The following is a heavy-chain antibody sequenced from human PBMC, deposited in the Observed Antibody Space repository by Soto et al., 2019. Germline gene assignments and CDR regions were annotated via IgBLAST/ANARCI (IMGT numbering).Heavy chain of an antibody. CDR3: ATPYYDILTGYYYDAFDI. Sequence: GASVKVSCKASGYTFTSYYMHWVRQAPGQGLEWMGIINPSGGSTSYAQKFQGRVTMTRDTSTSTVYMELSSLRSEDTAVYYCATPYYDILTGYYYDAFDIWRQGKMVNVSS. CDR2: INPSGGST. CDR1: GYTFTSYY. J-gene: IGHJ3*02. D-gene: IGHD3-9*01. V-gene: IGHV1-46*03.